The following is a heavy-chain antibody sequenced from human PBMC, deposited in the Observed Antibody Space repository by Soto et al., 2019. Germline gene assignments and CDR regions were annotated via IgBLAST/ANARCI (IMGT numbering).Heavy chain of an antibody. CDR3: ARVLAYEQQLVPFDY. J-gene: IGHJ4*02. CDR2: VNPHTGGT. D-gene: IGHD6-13*01. CDR1: GYTFIGYY. Sequence: QVQLVQSGAEVKKPGASVKVSCKTSGYTFIGYYLNWVRQAPGQGLEWMGWVNPHTGGTHYAQKFDGRVTMTRETSTYTDYMELSGLKFDDTATYFCARVLAYEQQLVPFDYWGQGTLVTVSS. V-gene: IGHV1-2*02.